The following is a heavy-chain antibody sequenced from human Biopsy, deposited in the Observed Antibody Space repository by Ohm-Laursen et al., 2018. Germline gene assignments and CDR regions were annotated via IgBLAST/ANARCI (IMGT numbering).Heavy chain of an antibody. CDR3: ARGSNDFGGLYFPR. V-gene: IGHV4-61*03. CDR2: ISYTGYT. D-gene: IGHD4-23*01. J-gene: IGHJ4*02. CDR1: GGSVSDSFHF. Sequence: TLSLTCAVSGGSVSDSFHFWSWIRQPPGKGLEWIGHISYTGYTSYNASLKSRVTISVDTSRNHFSLRLSSLTAADTAVYYCARGSNDFGGLYFPRWGQGTLLTVSS.